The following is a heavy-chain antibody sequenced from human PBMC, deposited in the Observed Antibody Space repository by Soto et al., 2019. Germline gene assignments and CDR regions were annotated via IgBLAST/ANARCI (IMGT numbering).Heavy chain of an antibody. Sequence: ASVKVSCKASGYTFTSYGISWVRQAPGQGLEWMGIINPSGGSTSYAQKFQGRVTMTRDTSTSTVYMELSSLRSEDTAVYYCARERCQVDTANLGYYYGMDVWGQGTTVTVSS. CDR2: INPSGGST. CDR3: ARERCQVDTANLGYYYGMDV. J-gene: IGHJ6*02. V-gene: IGHV1-46*01. D-gene: IGHD5-18*01. CDR1: GYTFTSYG.